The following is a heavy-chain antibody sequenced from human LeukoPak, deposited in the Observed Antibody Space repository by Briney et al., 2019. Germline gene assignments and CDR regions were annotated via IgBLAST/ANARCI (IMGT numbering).Heavy chain of an antibody. Sequence: SETLSLTCAVYGGSFSGYYWSWIRQPPGKGLEWIGEINHSGSTNYNPSLKSRVTISVDTSKNQFSLKLSSVTAADTAVYYCASTRSYLDYWGQGTLVTVSS. CDR3: ASTRSYLDY. J-gene: IGHJ4*02. CDR2: INHSGST. CDR1: GGSFSGYY. D-gene: IGHD1-26*01. V-gene: IGHV4-34*01.